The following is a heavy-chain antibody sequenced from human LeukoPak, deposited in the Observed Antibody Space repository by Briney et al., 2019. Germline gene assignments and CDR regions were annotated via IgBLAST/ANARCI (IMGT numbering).Heavy chain of an antibody. CDR3: ARGAAMAPLWY. Sequence: SETLSLTCAVYGGSFSGYYWSWIRQPPGKGLEWIGEINRSGSTNYNPSLKSRVTISVDTSKNQFSLKLSSVTAADTAVCYCARGAAMAPLWYWGQGTLVTVSS. D-gene: IGHD5-18*01. CDR1: GGSFSGYY. J-gene: IGHJ4*02. V-gene: IGHV4-34*01. CDR2: INRSGST.